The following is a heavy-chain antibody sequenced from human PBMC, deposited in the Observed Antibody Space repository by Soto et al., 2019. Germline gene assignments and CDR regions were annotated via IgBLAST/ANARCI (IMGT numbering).Heavy chain of an antibody. CDR2: INHSGVT. D-gene: IGHD3-16*02. V-gene: IGHV4-34*01. J-gene: IGHJ4*02. CDR1: GGSISGHY. Sequence: QVQLQQWGAGLLKPSETLSLTYADYGGSISGHYWNWILQPPGKGLEWIGEINHSGVTKYNPSLKSRVTISVDTSKNQFSLNLRSVTVADTAVYYCARGQYRRDYWGQGTLVTVSS. CDR3: ARGQYRRDY.